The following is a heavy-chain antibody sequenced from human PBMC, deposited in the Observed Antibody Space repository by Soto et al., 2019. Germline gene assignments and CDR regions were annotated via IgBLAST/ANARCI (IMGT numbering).Heavy chain of an antibody. J-gene: IGHJ4*02. V-gene: IGHV3-30-3*01. CDR3: ARDRPSPYCSSTSCSSYFDY. CDR2: RSYDGSNK. Sequence: QVQLVESGGGVVQPGRSLRLSCAASGFTFSSYAMQWVRQAPGKGLEWVAVRSYDGSNKYYADSVKGRFTISRDNSKNTLYPQMNSLRAEDTAVYYCARDRPSPYCSSTSCSSYFDYWGQGTLVTVSS. CDR1: GFTFSSYA. D-gene: IGHD2-2*01.